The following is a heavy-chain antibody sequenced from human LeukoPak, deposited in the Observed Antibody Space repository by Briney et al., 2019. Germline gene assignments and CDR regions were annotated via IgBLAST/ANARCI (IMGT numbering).Heavy chain of an antibody. CDR1: GGSISTSRYY. D-gene: IGHD1-1*01. Sequence: SETLSLTCTVSGGSISTSRYYWVWIRQPPGKGLEWIGEINHSRSTNYNPSLKSRVTISVDTTKNQFSLKLSSVPAADPAVYYCARCTPTKPQRSNWFDPWGQGTLVTVSS. J-gene: IGHJ5*02. CDR2: INHSRST. V-gene: IGHV4-39*07. CDR3: ARCTPTKPQRSNWFDP.